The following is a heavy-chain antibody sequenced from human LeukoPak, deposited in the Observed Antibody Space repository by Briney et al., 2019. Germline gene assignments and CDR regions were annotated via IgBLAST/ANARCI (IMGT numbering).Heavy chain of an antibody. CDR3: AKGGANTMPPSLFDY. CDR1: GFTFSTYA. CDR2: ISGSGGRT. J-gene: IGHJ4*02. Sequence: GGSLRLSCAASGFTFSTYAMSWVRQAPGKGLGWVSAISGSGGRTKYADSVKGRFTISRDNSKSTLYLQMNSLRAEDTAIYYCAKGGANTMPPSLFDYWGQGTLVTVSS. D-gene: IGHD2-2*01. V-gene: IGHV3-23*01.